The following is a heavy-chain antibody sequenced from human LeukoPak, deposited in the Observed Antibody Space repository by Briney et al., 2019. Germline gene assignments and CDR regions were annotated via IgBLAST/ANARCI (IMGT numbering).Heavy chain of an antibody. CDR3: ARVDGYNYFDY. V-gene: IGHV4-59*12. D-gene: IGHD5-24*01. J-gene: IGHJ4*02. CDR1: GGSISSYY. CDR2: IYNSGST. Sequence: SGTLSLTCTVSGGSISSYYWSWIRQPPGKGLEWIGNIYNSGSTNYNPSLKSRVTISVDTSKNQFSLKLSSVTAADTAVYYCARVDGYNYFDYWGQGTLVTVSS.